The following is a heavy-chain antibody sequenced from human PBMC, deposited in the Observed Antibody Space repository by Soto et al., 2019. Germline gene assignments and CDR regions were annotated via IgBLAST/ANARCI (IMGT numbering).Heavy chain of an antibody. CDR2: IWYDGSNK. V-gene: IGHV3-33*01. CDR3: ARDYYDSSGYPGFDY. CDR1: GFPFSSYG. D-gene: IGHD3-22*01. Sequence: ESGGGVVQPGRSLRLSCAASGFPFSSYGMHWVRQAPGKGLEWVAVIWYDGSNKYYADSVKGRFTISRDNSKNTLYLQMNSLRAEDTAVYYCARDYYDSSGYPGFDYWGQGTLVTVSS. J-gene: IGHJ4*02.